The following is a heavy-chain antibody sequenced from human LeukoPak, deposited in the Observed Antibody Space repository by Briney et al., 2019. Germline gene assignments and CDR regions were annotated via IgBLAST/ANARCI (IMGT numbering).Heavy chain of an antibody. CDR2: ISAYNGNT. CDR1: GYTFTSYY. J-gene: IGHJ4*02. V-gene: IGHV1-18*04. Sequence: ASVKVSCKASGYTFTSYYMHWVRQAPGQGLEWMGWISAYNGNTNYAQKLQGRVTMTTDTSTSTAYMELRSLRSDDTALYYCARDGHRMYYYGGSDYHFDYWGQGTLVTVSS. CDR3: ARDGHRMYYYGGSDYHFDY. D-gene: IGHD3-22*01.